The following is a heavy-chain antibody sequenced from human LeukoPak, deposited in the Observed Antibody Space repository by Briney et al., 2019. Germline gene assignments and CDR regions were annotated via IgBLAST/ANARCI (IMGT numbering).Heavy chain of an antibody. J-gene: IGHJ3*02. D-gene: IGHD2-15*01. CDR2: IYTSGST. Sequence: SETLSLTCTVSGGSISSYYWSWIRQPAGKGLEWIGRIYTSGSTNYNPSLKSRVTISVESSKIQFSLKLSSVTAADTAMYYCARHAARDAFDIWGQGTMVTVSS. CDR3: ARHAARDAFDI. CDR1: GGSISSYY. V-gene: IGHV4-4*07.